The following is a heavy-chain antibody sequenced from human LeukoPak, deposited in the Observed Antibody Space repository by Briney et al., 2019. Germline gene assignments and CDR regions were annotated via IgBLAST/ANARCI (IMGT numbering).Heavy chain of an antibody. V-gene: IGHV1-18*01. CDR3: AREASYDYDYVWGSYHNDY. Sequence: ASVKVSCKASGGTFSSYAISWVRQAPGQGLEWMGWISAYNGNTNYAQKLQGRVTMTTDTSTSTAYMELRSLRSDDTAVYYCAREASYDYDYVWGSYHNDYWGQGTLVTVSS. CDR2: ISAYNGNT. CDR1: GGTFSSYA. D-gene: IGHD3-16*01. J-gene: IGHJ4*02.